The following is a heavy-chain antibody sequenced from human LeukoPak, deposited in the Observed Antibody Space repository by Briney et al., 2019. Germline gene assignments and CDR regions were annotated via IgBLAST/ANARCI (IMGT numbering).Heavy chain of an antibody. Sequence: RSGGSLRLSCAPSGFTFSNFAMCWVRQAPGKRLEWVSTISGSGGSTYYADSVRGRFIMSRDNSKNTLHLQMNSLRAEDTAIYNCAKALWTTVTTHAFDIWGQGTMVTVSS. V-gene: IGHV3-23*01. D-gene: IGHD4-17*01. CDR1: GFTFSNFA. J-gene: IGHJ3*02. CDR3: AKALWTTVTTHAFDI. CDR2: ISGSGGST.